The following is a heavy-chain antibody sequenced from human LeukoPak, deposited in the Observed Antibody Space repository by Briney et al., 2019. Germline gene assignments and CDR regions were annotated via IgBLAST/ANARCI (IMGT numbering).Heavy chain of an antibody. D-gene: IGHD3-10*01. J-gene: IGHJ3*02. CDR1: GFTFSNYG. CDR3: TRGRSITLLRGVAMSDGFDI. Sequence: GGSLRLSCTASGFTFSNYGMNWVRQAPGKGLEWVSFTDTSGNYIYYGDSVKGRFTISRDNAKNLVFLQMNGLRAEDTAVYYWTRGRSITLLRGVAMSDGFDIWGQGAMVAVSS. CDR2: TDTSGNYI. V-gene: IGHV3-21*01.